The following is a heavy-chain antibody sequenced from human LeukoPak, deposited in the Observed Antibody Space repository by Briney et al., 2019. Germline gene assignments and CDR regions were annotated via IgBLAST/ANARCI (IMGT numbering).Heavy chain of an antibody. CDR3: ATEHSGWYPPTRPFDY. J-gene: IGHJ4*02. V-gene: IGHV4-39*01. CDR1: GGSISSSSYY. Sequence: SETLSLTCTVSGGSISSSSYYWGWIRQPPGKGLEGIGSIYYSGSTYYNPSLKSRVTISVDASKNQFSLKLSSVTAADTAVYYCATEHSGWYPPTRPFDYWGQGTLVTVSS. D-gene: IGHD6-19*01. CDR2: IYYSGST.